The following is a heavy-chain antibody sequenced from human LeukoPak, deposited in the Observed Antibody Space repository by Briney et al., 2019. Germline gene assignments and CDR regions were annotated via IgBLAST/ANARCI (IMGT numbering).Heavy chain of an antibody. D-gene: IGHD6-19*01. CDR1: GFTFSSYA. CDR2: ISGSGGST. J-gene: IGHJ4*02. CDR3: AKSMWQWLAHFDY. Sequence: GSLRLSCAASGFTFSSYAMSWVRQAPGKGLEWVSAISGSGGSTYYADSVKGRFTISRDNSKNTLYLQMNGLRAEDTAVYYCAKSMWQWLAHFDYWGQGTLVTVSS. V-gene: IGHV3-23*01.